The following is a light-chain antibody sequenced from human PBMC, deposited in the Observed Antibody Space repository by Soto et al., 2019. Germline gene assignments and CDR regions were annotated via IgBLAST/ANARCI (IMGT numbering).Light chain of an antibody. CDR1: QSLLSSDGNTF. J-gene: IGKJ1*01. Sequence: DVVMTQSPLSLPVTLGQPASISCRSSQSLLSSDGNTFLNWFQQRPGQSPRRLIYKVSNRDSGVPDRFHGRGSGTDFPLKISRVEAEDVGVYYRKQGSHWPPWTFGQGTKVEIK. V-gene: IGKV2-30*01. CDR2: KVS. CDR3: KQGSHWPPWT.